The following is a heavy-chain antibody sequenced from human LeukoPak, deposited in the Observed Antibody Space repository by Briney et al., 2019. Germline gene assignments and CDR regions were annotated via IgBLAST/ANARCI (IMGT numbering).Heavy chain of an antibody. Sequence: PGGSLRLSCAASGFTFSSYWMTWVRQAPGKGLEWVANIKKDGSKKNYVDSVKGRFTISRDNDKNSLYLQMNSLRAEDTAVYYCATPLDYYDSSGYHQGGDWGQGTLVTVSS. V-gene: IGHV3-7*03. CDR1: GFTFSSYW. D-gene: IGHD3-22*01. CDR3: ATPLDYYDSSGYHQGGD. CDR2: IKKDGSKK. J-gene: IGHJ4*02.